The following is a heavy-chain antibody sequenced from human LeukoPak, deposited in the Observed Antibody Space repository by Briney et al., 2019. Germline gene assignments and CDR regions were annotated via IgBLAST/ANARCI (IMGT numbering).Heavy chain of an antibody. V-gene: IGHV4-39*07. CDR1: GGSITDATYY. CDR3: ARSRDNWFDP. CDR2: IYYSGRT. Sequence: PSETLSLTCTVFGGSITDATYYWGWIRQPPGKGLEWIGNIYYSGRTYYNPSLRSRVTISADASKNHFSLRVTSVTAADTAVYYCARSRDNWFDPWGQGTLVTVSS. J-gene: IGHJ5*02.